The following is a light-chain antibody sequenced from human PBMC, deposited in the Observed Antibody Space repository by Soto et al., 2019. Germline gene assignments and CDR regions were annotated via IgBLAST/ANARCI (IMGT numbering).Light chain of an antibody. CDR3: SSYAGSNVV. V-gene: IGLV2-8*01. J-gene: IGLJ2*01. CDR2: EIT. Sequence: QSALTQPPSASGSPGQSVTISCTGTSSDVGGYAYVSWYQHHPGKAPKLLIYEITKRPSGVPDRFSGSKSGNTASLTVSGLQAEDEADYYCSSYAGSNVVFGGGTKVTVL. CDR1: SSDVGGYAY.